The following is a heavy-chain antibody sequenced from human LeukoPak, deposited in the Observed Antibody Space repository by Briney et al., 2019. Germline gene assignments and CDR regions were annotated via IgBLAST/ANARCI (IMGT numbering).Heavy chain of an antibody. CDR3: TTDLWELLYYYGMDV. J-gene: IGHJ6*02. CDR1: GFIFSNYG. CDR2: IKSKTDGGTT. V-gene: IGHV3-15*01. D-gene: IGHD1-26*01. Sequence: GGSLRLSCAASGFIFSNYGMSWVRQAPGKGLEWVGRIKSKTDGGTTDYAAPVKGRFTISRDDSKNTLYLQMNSLKTEDTAVYYCTTDLWELLYYYGMDVWGQGTTVTVSS.